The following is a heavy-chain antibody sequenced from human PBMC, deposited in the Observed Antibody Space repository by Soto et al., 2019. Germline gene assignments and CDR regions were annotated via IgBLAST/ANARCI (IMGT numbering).Heavy chain of an antibody. CDR3: ASPEVVGSARDRYFDF. J-gene: IGHJ2*01. CDR2: IKTKAISYTT. V-gene: IGHV3-72*01. Sequence: EVQLVESGGGLVQPGGSLRLSCVASGFIFSDHFMDWVRQSPGKGLEWVGRIKTKAISYTTQYAASVKGRFTVSRDDSRNSFYLQMDSLKTEHTAVYYCASPEVVGSARDRYFDFWGRGTLVTVSS. CDR1: GFIFSDHF. D-gene: IGHD2-2*01.